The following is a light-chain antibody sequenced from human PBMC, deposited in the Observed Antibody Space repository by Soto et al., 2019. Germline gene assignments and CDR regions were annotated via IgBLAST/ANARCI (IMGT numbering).Light chain of an antibody. J-gene: IGKJ2*01. Sequence: DIQMTQSPSTLSASVGDRVTITCRASQSISSWLAWYQQKPGKAPKLLIYKASSLESGVPSRFSGSGSGTEFTLTISSLQPDDLATYYCQQYNSYSYTFGKGTKLEI. V-gene: IGKV1-5*03. CDR1: QSISSW. CDR3: QQYNSYSYT. CDR2: KAS.